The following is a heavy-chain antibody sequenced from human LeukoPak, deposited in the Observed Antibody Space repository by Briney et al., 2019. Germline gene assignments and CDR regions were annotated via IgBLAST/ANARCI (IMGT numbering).Heavy chain of an antibody. CDR3: ARGMGATTIYYFDY. D-gene: IGHD1-26*01. CDR2: IWSDGSNT. J-gene: IGHJ4*02. Sequence: PGGSLRLSCAASGFTFSSYGMHWVRQAPGQGLEWVAVIWSDGSNTYYADSVKGRFTISRDNSKTTLYLQMNSLRAEDTAVYYCARGMGATTIYYFDYWGQGTLVTVSS. CDR1: GFTFSSYG. V-gene: IGHV3-33*01.